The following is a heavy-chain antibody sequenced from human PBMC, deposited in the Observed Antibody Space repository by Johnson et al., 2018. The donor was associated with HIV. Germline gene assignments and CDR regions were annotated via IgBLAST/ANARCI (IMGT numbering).Heavy chain of an antibody. D-gene: IGHD3-9*01. V-gene: IGHV3-20*04. J-gene: IGHJ3*02. Sequence: EVQVVESGGGVVRPGGSLRLSCAASGFTFDDYGMSWVRQAPGKGLEWVSGINWNGISTGYADSVKGRLTISRDNAKNSLYLQMNSLRAEDTALYYCARDRSLTGYIINDAFDIWGQGTMVTVSS. CDR1: GFTFDDYG. CDR3: ARDRSLTGYIINDAFDI. CDR2: INWNGIST.